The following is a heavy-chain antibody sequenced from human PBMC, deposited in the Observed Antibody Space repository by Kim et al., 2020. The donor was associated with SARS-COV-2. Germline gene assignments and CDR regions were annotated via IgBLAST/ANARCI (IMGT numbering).Heavy chain of an antibody. Sequence: GGSLRLSCAASGFTFSSYAMSWVRQAPGKGLEWVSDISGSGSSTYYADSLKGRFTISRDNSKNTLYLQMNSLRAEDTAVYYCAKDTGTVTTGLTGDYWGQGTLVTVSS. D-gene: IGHD4-17*01. V-gene: IGHV3-23*01. CDR1: GFTFSSYA. J-gene: IGHJ4*02. CDR3: AKDTGTVTTGLTGDY. CDR2: ISGSGSST.